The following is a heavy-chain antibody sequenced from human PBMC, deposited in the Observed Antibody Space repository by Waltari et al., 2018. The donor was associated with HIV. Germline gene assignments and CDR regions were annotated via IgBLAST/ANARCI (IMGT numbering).Heavy chain of an antibody. CDR3: ARQDSSGGNYYYGMDV. V-gene: IGHV3-21*01. CDR2: ISSSSIYR. Sequence: EVQLVESGGGLVKPGGSLRPSCPASGFTFRGYSMNWVRQAPGKGLEWVSSISSSSIYRSYADSVKGRFTISRDNAKNSLYLQMNSLRAEDTAVYYCARQDSSGGNYYYGMDVWGQGTTVTVSS. CDR1: GFTFRGYS. D-gene: IGHD3-22*01. J-gene: IGHJ6*02.